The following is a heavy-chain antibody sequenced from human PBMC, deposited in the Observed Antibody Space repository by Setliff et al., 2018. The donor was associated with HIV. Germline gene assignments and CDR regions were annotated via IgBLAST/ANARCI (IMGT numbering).Heavy chain of an antibody. J-gene: IGHJ3*01. Sequence: PSETLSLTCSVSNGSINGYYWTWIRQPPGKGLEWIGHIYSSGSTNYNPSLKSRVTISVDTSKNQISLRVNSITAADTALYYCARWGEPTIQAFDVWGLGTMVTVSS. V-gene: IGHV4-59*08. CDR2: IYSSGST. CDR1: NGSINGYY. CDR3: ARWGEPTIQAFDV. D-gene: IGHD1-1*01.